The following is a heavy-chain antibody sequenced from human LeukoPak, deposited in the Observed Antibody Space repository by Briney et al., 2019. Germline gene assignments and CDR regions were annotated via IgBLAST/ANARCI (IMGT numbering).Heavy chain of an antibody. V-gene: IGHV4-38-2*01. CDR3: ARTRPYYYDRALDP. D-gene: IGHD3-22*01. J-gene: IGHJ5*02. Sequence: PSETLSLTCGLSGYSITSGFYWGWIRQPPGRGLEWIGSIYHSGSTYYNPSLKSRVTMSVDTSKNQFSLKLSSVTAADTAVYYCARTRPYYYDRALDPWGQGTLVTVSS. CDR2: IYHSGST. CDR1: GYSITSGFY.